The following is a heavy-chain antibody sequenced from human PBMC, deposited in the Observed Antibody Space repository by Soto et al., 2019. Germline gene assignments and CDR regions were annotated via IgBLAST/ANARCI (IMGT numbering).Heavy chain of an antibody. V-gene: IGHV3-15*01. Sequence: GGSLRLSCAASGFTFSNAWMSWVRQAPGKGLEWVGRIKSKTDGGTTDYAAPVKGRFTISRDDSKNTLYLQMNSLKTEDTAVYYCTSEADYGGNSGDYWGQGTLVTVSS. J-gene: IGHJ4*02. CDR2: IKSKTDGGTT. CDR1: GFTFSNAW. D-gene: IGHD4-17*01. CDR3: TSEADYGGNSGDY.